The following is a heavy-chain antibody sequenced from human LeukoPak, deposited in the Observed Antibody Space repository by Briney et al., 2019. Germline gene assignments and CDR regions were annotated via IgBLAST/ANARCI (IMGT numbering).Heavy chain of an antibody. Sequence: PSETLSLTCTVSGYSISSGYYWGWIRQPPGKGLEWIGSIYHSGSTYYNPSLKSRVTISVDTSKNQFSLKLSSVTAADTAVYYCARDEGSTVTPTSWFDPWGQGTLVTVSS. CDR1: GYSISSGYY. V-gene: IGHV4-38-2*02. CDR2: IYHSGST. CDR3: ARDEGSTVTPTSWFDP. D-gene: IGHD4-17*01. J-gene: IGHJ5*02.